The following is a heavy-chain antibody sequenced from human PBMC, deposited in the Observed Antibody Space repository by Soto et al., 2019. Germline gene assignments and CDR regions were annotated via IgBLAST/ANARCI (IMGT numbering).Heavy chain of an antibody. V-gene: IGHV4-59*01. CDR3: AREGGNWNGLYFDY. CDR2: IYYSGST. CDR1: GGSISSYY. D-gene: IGHD1-20*01. J-gene: IGHJ4*02. Sequence: ETLSLTCTVSGGSISSYYWSWIRQPPGKGLEWIGYIYYSGSTNYNPSLKSRVTISVDTSKNQFSLKLSSVTAADTAVYYCAREGGNWNGLYFDYWGQGTLVTVSS.